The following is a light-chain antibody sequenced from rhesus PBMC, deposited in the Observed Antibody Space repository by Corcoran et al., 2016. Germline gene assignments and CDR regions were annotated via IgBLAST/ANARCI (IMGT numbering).Light chain of an antibody. CDR2: DAS. Sequence: DIQMTQSPSSLSASVGDTVTITCRASQGISSYLNWFQQKPGKAPKLLFSDASSLESGVPSRFSGSGAVTDFTLTISSLQPEDFAAYYCLQHNSYPLTFGGGTKVEIK. V-gene: IGKV1-28*03. CDR3: LQHNSYPLT. CDR1: QGISSY. J-gene: IGKJ4*01.